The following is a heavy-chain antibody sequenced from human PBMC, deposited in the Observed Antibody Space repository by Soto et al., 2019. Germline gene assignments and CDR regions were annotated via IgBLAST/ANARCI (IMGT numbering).Heavy chain of an antibody. CDR1: GGSIRSYY. CDR3: ARQGYDYIWGSYRTWWFDP. D-gene: IGHD3-16*02. J-gene: IGHJ5*02. V-gene: IGHV4-59*08. Sequence: SETLSRTCTVSGGSIRSYYWSWIPQPPGKGLEWIGYIYYSGSTNYNPSLKSRVTISVDTSKNQFSLKLSSVTAADTAVYYCARQGYDYIWGSYRTWWFDPWGQGTLVTVSS. CDR2: IYYSGST.